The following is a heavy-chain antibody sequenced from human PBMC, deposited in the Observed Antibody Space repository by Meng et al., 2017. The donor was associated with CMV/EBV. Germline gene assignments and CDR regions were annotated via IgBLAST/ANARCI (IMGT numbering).Heavy chain of an antibody. CDR3: ARVLRWNGVIDY. CDR2: IYTSGST. V-gene: IGHV4-4*07. D-gene: IGHD4-23*01. Sequence: GLVKPSEHLSLTCTVSGGSICSYYWSWIREPAGKGLEWIGRIYTSGSTNYNPCLKSRVTMSVDTSKNQFSLKLSSVTAADTAVYYCARVLRWNGVIDYWGQGTLVTVSS. CDR1: GGSICSYY. J-gene: IGHJ4*02.